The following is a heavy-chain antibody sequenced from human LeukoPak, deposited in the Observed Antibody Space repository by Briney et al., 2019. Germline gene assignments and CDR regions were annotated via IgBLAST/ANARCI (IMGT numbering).Heavy chain of an antibody. D-gene: IGHD3-3*01. V-gene: IGHV3-30*02. J-gene: IGHJ4*02. CDR1: GFTFSSYG. Sequence: PGGSLRLSCAASGFTFSSYGMHWVRQAPGKGPEWVAFIRYDGSNKYYADSVKGRFTISRDNSKNTLYLQMNSLRAEDTAVYYCAKDAYYDFWSGYSYFDYWGQGTLVTVSS. CDR3: AKDAYYDFWSGYSYFDY. CDR2: IRYDGSNK.